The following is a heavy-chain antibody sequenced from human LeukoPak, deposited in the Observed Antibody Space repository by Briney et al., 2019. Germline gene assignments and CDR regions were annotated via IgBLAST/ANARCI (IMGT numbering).Heavy chain of an antibody. Sequence: GGSLRLSCAASGFTFSSYAMHWVRQAPGKGLEWVAVISYDGSNKYYADSVQGRFTISRDNAKNSLYLQMNSLRDEDTAVYYCARVGPLWFGELFTPLPYYYYYGMDVWGQGTTVTVSS. CDR2: ISYDGSNK. CDR3: ARVGPLWFGELFTPLPYYYYYGMDV. V-gene: IGHV3-30-3*01. D-gene: IGHD3-10*01. J-gene: IGHJ6*02. CDR1: GFTFSSYA.